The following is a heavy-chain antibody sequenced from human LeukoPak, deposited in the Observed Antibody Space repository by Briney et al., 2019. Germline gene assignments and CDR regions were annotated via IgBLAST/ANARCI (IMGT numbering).Heavy chain of an antibody. J-gene: IGHJ6*02. CDR2: ISYDGSNK. CDR3: ARGGFGELLYYYGMDV. Sequence: GRSLRLSCAASGFTFSSYAMHWVRQAPGKGLGWVAVISYDGSNKYYADSVKGRFTISRDNSKNTLYLQMNSLRAEDTAVYYCARGGFGELLYYYGMDVWGQGTTVTVSS. V-gene: IGHV3-30-3*01. D-gene: IGHD3-10*01. CDR1: GFTFSSYA.